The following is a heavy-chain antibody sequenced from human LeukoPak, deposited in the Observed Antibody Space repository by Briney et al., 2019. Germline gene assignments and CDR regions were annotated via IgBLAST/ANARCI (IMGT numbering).Heavy chain of an antibody. V-gene: IGHV4-39*07. J-gene: IGHJ4*02. CDR1: GGSISSSSYY. CDR3: VRARTRGVEMATTFDY. Sequence: SETLSLTCTVSGGSISSSSYYWGWIRQPPGKGLEWIGSIYYSGSTYYNPSLKSRVTISVDTSKNQFSLKLSSVTAADTAVYYCVRARTRGVEMATTFDYWGQGTLVTVSS. CDR2: IYYSGST. D-gene: IGHD5-24*01.